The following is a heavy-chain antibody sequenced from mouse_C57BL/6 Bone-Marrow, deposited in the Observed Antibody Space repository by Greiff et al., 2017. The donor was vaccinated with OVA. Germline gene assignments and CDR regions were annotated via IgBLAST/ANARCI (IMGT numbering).Heavy chain of an antibody. CDR1: GFNIKDDY. CDR3: TTRWYLDY. J-gene: IGHJ2*01. V-gene: IGHV14-4*01. D-gene: IGHD2-1*01. CDR2: IDPENGDT. Sequence: EVKLQESGAELVRPGASVKLSCTASGFNIKDDYMHWVKQRPEQGLEWIGWIDPENGDTEYASKFQGKATITADTSSNTAYLQLSSLTSEDTAVYYCTTRWYLDYWGQGTTLTVSS.